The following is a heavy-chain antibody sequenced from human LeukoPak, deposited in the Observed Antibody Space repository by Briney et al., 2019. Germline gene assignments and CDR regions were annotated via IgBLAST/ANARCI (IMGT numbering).Heavy chain of an antibody. J-gene: IGHJ4*02. Sequence: ASVTVSCKASGYTFTNYGISWVRQVPGQGLEWMGWISAYGGNTNYAQKFQDRVTLTIDTSTSTAYMELRSLRSDDTALFYCARDRIASGMDYWGQGTLVTVSS. D-gene: IGHD6-13*01. V-gene: IGHV1-18*01. CDR3: ARDRIASGMDY. CDR1: GYTFTNYG. CDR2: ISAYGGNT.